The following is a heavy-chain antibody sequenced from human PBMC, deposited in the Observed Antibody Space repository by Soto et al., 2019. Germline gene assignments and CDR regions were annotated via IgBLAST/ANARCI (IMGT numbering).Heavy chain of an antibody. V-gene: IGHV1-24*01. CDR3: ATEYYYGSGSYYKADRYFDY. D-gene: IGHD3-10*01. Sequence: ASVKVSCKVSGYTLTELSMHWVRQAPGKGFEWMGGFDPEDGETIYAQKFQGRVTMTEDTSTDTAYMELSSLRSEDTAVYYCATEYYYGSGSYYKADRYFDYWGQGTLVTVSS. J-gene: IGHJ4*02. CDR2: FDPEDGET. CDR1: GYTLTELS.